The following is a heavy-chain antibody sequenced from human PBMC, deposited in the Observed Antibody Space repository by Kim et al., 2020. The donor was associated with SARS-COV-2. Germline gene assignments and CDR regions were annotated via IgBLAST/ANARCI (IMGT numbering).Heavy chain of an antibody. CDR2: ISYDGSNK. V-gene: IGHV3-30*18. CDR1: GFTFSSYG. Sequence: GGSLRLSCAASGFTFSSYGMHWVRQAPGKGLEWVAVISYDGSNKYYADSVKGRFTISRDNSKNTLYLQMNILRAEDTAVYYCAKLGMSKYGDYDDYWGQGTLVTVSS. CDR3: AKLGMSKYGDYDDY. J-gene: IGHJ4*02. D-gene: IGHD4-17*01.